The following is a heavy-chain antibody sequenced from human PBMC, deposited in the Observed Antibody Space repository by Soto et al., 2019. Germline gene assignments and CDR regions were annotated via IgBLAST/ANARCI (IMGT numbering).Heavy chain of an antibody. V-gene: IGHV3-7*01. CDR1: GFTFSSCW. CDR2: IKQDGSEK. D-gene: IGHD1-7*01. Sequence: GGSLRLSCAASGFTFSSCWMSWVRQAPGKGLEWAANIKQDGSEKYYVDSVKGRFTISRDNAKNSLYLQMNSLRAEDTAVYYCASDWNYGSDYWGQGTLVTVSS. J-gene: IGHJ4*02. CDR3: ASDWNYGSDY.